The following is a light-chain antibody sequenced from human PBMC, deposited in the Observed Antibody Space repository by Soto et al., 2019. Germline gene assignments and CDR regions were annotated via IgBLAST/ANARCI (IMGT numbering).Light chain of an antibody. J-gene: IGKJ1*01. V-gene: IGKV3-15*01. CDR2: GAS. CDR3: QQYGSSPGT. CDR1: QSVSSN. Sequence: EILMTQSPATLSVSPGERATLSCRASQSVSSNLAWYQQKPGQAPRLLIYGASTRATGIPARFSGSGSGTEFTLTISSLQSEDFAVYYCQQYGSSPGTFGQGTKVEIK.